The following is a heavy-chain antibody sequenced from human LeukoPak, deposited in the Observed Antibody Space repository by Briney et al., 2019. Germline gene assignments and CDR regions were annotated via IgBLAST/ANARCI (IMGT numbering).Heavy chain of an antibody. CDR2: IYSDGST. J-gene: IGHJ4*02. Sequence: PSETLSLTCAVYGGSFSDYYWSWVRQAPGKGLEWVSIIYSDGSTFYADSVKGRFTISRDNSKNTLYLQMNTLRAEDTAVYYCAREYYYGSPFDYWGQGTLVTVSS. D-gene: IGHD3-10*01. V-gene: IGHV3-66*01. CDR1: GGSFSDYY. CDR3: AREYYYGSPFDY.